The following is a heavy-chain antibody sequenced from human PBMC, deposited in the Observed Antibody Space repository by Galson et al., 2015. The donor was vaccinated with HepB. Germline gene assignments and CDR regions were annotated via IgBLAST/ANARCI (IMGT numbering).Heavy chain of an antibody. D-gene: IGHD1-7*01. CDR1: GFTFSSYG. Sequence: SLRLSCAASGFTFSSYGMHWVRQAPGKGLEWVAVIWYDGSNKYYADSVKGRFTISRDNSKNTLYLQMNSLRAEDTTVYYCARGNWNSFVFDYWGQGTLVPVSS. CDR2: IWYDGSNK. V-gene: IGHV3-33*01. CDR3: ARGNWNSFVFDY. J-gene: IGHJ4*02.